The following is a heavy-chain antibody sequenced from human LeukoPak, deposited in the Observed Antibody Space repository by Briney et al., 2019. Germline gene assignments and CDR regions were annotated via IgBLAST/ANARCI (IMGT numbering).Heavy chain of an antibody. CDR3: ATVRATGLLDYYYYYMDV. D-gene: IGHD1-1*01. V-gene: IGHV1-69-2*01. Sequence: ASVTVSCKVSGYTFTDYYMHWVQQAPGKGLEWMGLVDPEDGETIYAEKFQGRVTITADTSTDTAYMELSSLRSEDTAVYYCATVRATGLLDYYYYYMDVWGKGTTVTVSS. CDR1: GYTFTDYY. J-gene: IGHJ6*03. CDR2: VDPEDGET.